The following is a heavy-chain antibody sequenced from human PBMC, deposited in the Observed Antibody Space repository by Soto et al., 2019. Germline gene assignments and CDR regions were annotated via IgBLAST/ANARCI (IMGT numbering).Heavy chain of an antibody. Sequence: SVKVSCKASGGTFSSYAISWVRQAPGQGLEWMGGIIPIFGTANYAQKFQGRVTITADESTSTAYMELSSLRSEDTAVYYCAGGIAAAGYYYYGMDVWGQGTTVTV. CDR1: GGTFSSYA. J-gene: IGHJ6*02. D-gene: IGHD6-13*01. V-gene: IGHV1-69*13. CDR3: AGGIAAAGYYYYGMDV. CDR2: IIPIFGTA.